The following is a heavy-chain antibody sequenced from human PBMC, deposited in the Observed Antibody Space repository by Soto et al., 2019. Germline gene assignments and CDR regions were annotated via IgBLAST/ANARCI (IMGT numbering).Heavy chain of an antibody. V-gene: IGHV1-3*01. CDR1: GYTFTSYA. Sequence: ASVKVSCKASGYTFTSYAMHWVRQAPGQRLEWMGWINASNGNTKYSQKFQGRVTITGDKSASTAYMELSSLRSEDTAVYYCAREGLVLVPTTVNSDYYYYAMDVWGQGTTVTVSS. J-gene: IGHJ6*02. CDR2: INASNGNT. CDR3: AREGLVLVPTTVNSDYYYYAMDV. D-gene: IGHD2-2*01.